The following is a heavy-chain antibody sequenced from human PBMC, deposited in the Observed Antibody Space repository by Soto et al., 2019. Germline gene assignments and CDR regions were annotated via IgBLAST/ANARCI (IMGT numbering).Heavy chain of an antibody. CDR3: AKEGLDHYDNSGFDY. V-gene: IGHV4-59*01. CDR1: GASITQYY. CDR2: FSSTGST. J-gene: IGHJ4*02. D-gene: IGHD3-22*01. Sequence: SETLSLTCAVSGASITQYYWNWIRQSPGRGLEWIVSFSSTGSTVYNPSLRGRVTISLDTSKNQFSLTLNSVTAADTAVYYCAKEGLDHYDNSGFDYWGQGTLVTVSS.